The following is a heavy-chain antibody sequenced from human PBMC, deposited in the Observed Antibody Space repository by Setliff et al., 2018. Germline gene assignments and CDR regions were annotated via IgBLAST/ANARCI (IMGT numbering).Heavy chain of an antibody. V-gene: IGHV3-21*01. CDR3: ARASPGVVTEDFDS. D-gene: IGHD3-3*01. J-gene: IGHJ4*02. CDR2: FSSRNDYI. Sequence: PGGSLRPSCEASGFSFSNYAMNWVRQAPGKGLEWVASFSSRNDYIYHADSVKGRFTISRDNAQNSLYLQMNSLRAEDTAVYYCARASPGVVTEDFDSWGQGTLVTVSS. CDR1: GFSFSNYA.